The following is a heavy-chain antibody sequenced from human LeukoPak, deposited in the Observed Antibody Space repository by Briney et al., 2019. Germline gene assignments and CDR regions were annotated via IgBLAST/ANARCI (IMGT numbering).Heavy chain of an antibody. CDR1: GFTFSSYS. CDR2: ISSSSSYI. CDR3: ARVLGYSSSWDAFDI. Sequence: GGSLRLSCAASGFTFSSYSMNWVRQAPGKGLEWVSSISSSSSYIYYADSVKGRFTISRDNAKNSLYLQMNSLRAEDTAVYYCARVLGYSSSWDAFDIWGQGTMVTVSS. V-gene: IGHV3-21*01. D-gene: IGHD6-13*01. J-gene: IGHJ3*02.